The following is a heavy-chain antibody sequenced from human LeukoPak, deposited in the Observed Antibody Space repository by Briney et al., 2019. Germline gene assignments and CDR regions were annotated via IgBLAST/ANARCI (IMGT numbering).Heavy chain of an antibody. CDR2: IYYSGST. Sequence: SETLSLTCTVSGGSISSSSYYWGWLRQPPGKGLEWIGSIYYSGSTYYNPSLKSRVTISVDTSKNQFSLKLSSVTAADTAVYYCARRNADWLVDYWGQGTLVTVSS. CDR1: GGSISSSSYY. D-gene: IGHD3-9*01. J-gene: IGHJ4*02. V-gene: IGHV4-39*01. CDR3: ARRNADWLVDY.